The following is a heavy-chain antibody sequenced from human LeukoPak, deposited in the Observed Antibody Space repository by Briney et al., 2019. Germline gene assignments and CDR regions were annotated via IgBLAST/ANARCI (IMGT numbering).Heavy chain of an antibody. CDR3: ARDSTDDYDDYEDWFDP. CDR1: GGSISSYY. Sequence: PSETLSLTCTVSGGSISSYYWSWIRQPAGKGLEWIGRIYTSGSTNYNPSLKSRVTMSVDTSKNQFSLKLSSVTAADTAVYYCARDSTDDYDDYEDWFDPWGQGTLVTVSS. D-gene: IGHD4-17*01. J-gene: IGHJ5*02. CDR2: IYTSGST. V-gene: IGHV4-4*07.